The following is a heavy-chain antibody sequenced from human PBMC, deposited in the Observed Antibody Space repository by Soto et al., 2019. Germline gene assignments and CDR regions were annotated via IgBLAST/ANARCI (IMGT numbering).Heavy chain of an antibody. CDR3: AREGRAYCGRDCSLFDN. V-gene: IGHV3-33*01. Sequence: QVQLVESGGGVVQSGRSLRLSCAASGFTFSSYGMHWVRQAPGKGLEWVALVWFDGSNKYYADSVKGRFTISRDNSKKTLYLQMNSLRVEDTAVYYCAREGRAYCGRDCSLFDNWGQGTLVTVSS. CDR1: GFTFSSYG. CDR2: VWFDGSNK. D-gene: IGHD2-21*02. J-gene: IGHJ4*02.